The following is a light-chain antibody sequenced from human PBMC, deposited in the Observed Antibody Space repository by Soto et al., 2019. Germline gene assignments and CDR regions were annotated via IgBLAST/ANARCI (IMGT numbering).Light chain of an antibody. J-gene: IGKJ2*01. CDR3: QQSYSSPYT. Sequence: DIQLTQSPSSLSASVGDRVTITCRASHSISTYLNWYQQKPGKAPSLLIYTTSSLQSGVPSRFSGSGSGTDFNLTIGGLQPADFAIYYCQQSYSSPYTFGLGTKVQIK. CDR1: HSISTY. V-gene: IGKV1-39*01. CDR2: TTS.